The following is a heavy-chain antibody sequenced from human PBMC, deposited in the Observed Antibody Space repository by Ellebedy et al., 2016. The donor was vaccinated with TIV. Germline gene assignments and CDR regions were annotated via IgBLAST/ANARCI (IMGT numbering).Heavy chain of an antibody. CDR2: IKQDGSDK. CDR1: GFTVTSYY. J-gene: IGHJ2*01. CDR3: ARASFFDVDLSGWYFDL. V-gene: IGHV3-7*01. Sequence: GESLKISCAASGFTVTSYYMSWVRQAPGKGLEWVANIKQDGSDKYHADSVKGRFTISRDNAKNSLYLQMNSLRDEDTAVYYCARASFFDVDLSGWYFDLWGRGTLVTVSS. D-gene: IGHD3-16*02.